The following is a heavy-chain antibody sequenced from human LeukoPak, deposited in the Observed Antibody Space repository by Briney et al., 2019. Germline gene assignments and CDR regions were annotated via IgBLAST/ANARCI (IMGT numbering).Heavy chain of an antibody. V-gene: IGHV3-7*01. J-gene: IGHJ4*02. CDR3: ASSHDHDYGGNFYFDY. D-gene: IGHD4-23*01. CDR1: GFTFSSYW. CDR2: IKQDGSEK. Sequence: GGSLRLSCAASGFTFSSYWMSWVRQAPGKGLEWVANIKQDGSEKYYVDSVKGRFTISRDNAKNSLYLQMNSLRAEDTAVYYCASSHDHDYGGNFYFDYWGQGTLVTVSS.